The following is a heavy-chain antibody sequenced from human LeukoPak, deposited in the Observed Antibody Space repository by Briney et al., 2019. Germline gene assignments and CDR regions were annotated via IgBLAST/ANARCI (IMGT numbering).Heavy chain of an antibody. D-gene: IGHD6-6*01. CDR1: GYTFTGYY. CDR3: ARAEKLTNDAFDI. V-gene: IGHV1-2*02. Sequence: ASVKVSCKASGYTFTGYYMHWVRQAPGQGLEWMGWINPNSGGTNYAQKFQGRVTMTRDTSISTAYMELSRLRSDDTAVYYCARAEKLTNDAFDIWGQRTMVTVSS. CDR2: INPNSGGT. J-gene: IGHJ3*02.